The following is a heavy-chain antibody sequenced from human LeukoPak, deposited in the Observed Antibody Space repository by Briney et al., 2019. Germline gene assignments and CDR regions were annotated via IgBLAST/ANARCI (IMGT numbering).Heavy chain of an antibody. V-gene: IGHV4-59*08. CDR3: ARQGRSGTNLYRFDY. CDR2: IYYTGIT. Sequence: SETLSLTCTVSGGSINCYFWSWIRQPPGKGLEWIGYIYYTGITDYNPSLKSRITISVDTSKNQFSLKLTSVSAADTAVHYCARQGRSGTNLYRFDYWGPGTLVTVSS. J-gene: IGHJ4*02. CDR1: GGSINCYF. D-gene: IGHD3-10*01.